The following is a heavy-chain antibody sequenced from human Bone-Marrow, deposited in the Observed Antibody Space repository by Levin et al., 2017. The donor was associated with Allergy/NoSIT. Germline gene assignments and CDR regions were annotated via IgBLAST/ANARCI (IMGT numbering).Heavy chain of an antibody. J-gene: IGHJ6*02. D-gene: IGHD2-15*01. CDR2: ISGSGGST. Sequence: GGSLRLSCAASGFTFSSYAMSWVRQAPGKGLEWVSAISGSGGSTYYADSVKGRFTISRDNSKNTLYLQMNSLRAEDTAVYYCAKEIGYSPRPYYYYGMDVWGQGTTVTVSS. V-gene: IGHV3-23*01. CDR1: GFTFSSYA. CDR3: AKEIGYSPRPYYYYGMDV.